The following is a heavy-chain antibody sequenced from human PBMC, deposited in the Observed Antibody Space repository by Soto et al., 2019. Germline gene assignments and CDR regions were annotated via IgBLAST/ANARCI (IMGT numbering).Heavy chain of an antibody. CDR1: GFTFSSYA. V-gene: IGHV3-23*01. J-gene: IGHJ4*02. D-gene: IGHD6-13*01. CDR3: AKYSTSWRGGQFDY. Sequence: EVQLLESGGGLVQPGGSLRLSCAASGFTFSSYAMSWVRQAPGKGLEWVLAVSSSGGSTYYADSVKGRFTISRGNSKNTLYLQMNSLRAEDTAVYYCAKYSTSWRGGQFDYWGQGTLVTVSS. CDR2: VSSSGGST.